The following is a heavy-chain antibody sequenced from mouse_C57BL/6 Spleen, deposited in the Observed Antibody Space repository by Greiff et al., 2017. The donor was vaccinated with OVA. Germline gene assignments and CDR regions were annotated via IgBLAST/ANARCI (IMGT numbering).Heavy chain of an antibody. D-gene: IGHD2-10*02. CDR3: ARDSYGNYEDYAMDY. CDR2: IDPNRGGT. V-gene: IGHV1-72*01. J-gene: IGHJ4*01. Sequence: VQLQQPGAELVKPGASVKLSCKASGYTFTSYWMHWVKQRPGRGLEWIGRIDPNRGGTQYNEKFKSKATLTVAKPSSTAYMQLSSLTSEVSAVYYCARDSYGNYEDYAMDYWGQGTSVTVSS. CDR1: GYTFTSYW.